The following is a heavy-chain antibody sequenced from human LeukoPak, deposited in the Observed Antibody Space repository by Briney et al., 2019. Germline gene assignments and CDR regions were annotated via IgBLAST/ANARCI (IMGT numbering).Heavy chain of an antibody. Sequence: PGGSLRLSCAASGFTFSSYWMNWVRQAPGKGLEWVAVIWYDGSNKFYADSVKGRFTISRDNSKNTLYVQMNSLGAEDTAVYYCAKDSGIGRYYQYSPYIDHWGLGALVTVSS. V-gene: IGHV3-33*06. CDR3: AKDSGIGRYYQYSPYIDH. CDR2: IWYDGSNK. J-gene: IGHJ4*02. CDR1: GFTFSSYW. D-gene: IGHD1-26*01.